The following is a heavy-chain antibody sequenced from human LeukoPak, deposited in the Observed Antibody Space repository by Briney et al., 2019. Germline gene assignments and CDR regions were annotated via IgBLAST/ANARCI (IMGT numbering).Heavy chain of an antibody. Sequence: GASVKVSCKASGYTFTSYYMHWVRQAPGQGLEWMGIINPSGGSTSYAQKFQGRVTMTRDMSTSTVYMELSSLRSEDTAVYYCARDFQERYSSSWYPLWYYYYYMDVWGKGTTVTISS. CDR2: INPSGGST. J-gene: IGHJ6*03. CDR3: ARDFQERYSSSWYPLWYYYYYMDV. V-gene: IGHV1-46*01. CDR1: GYTFTSYY. D-gene: IGHD6-13*01.